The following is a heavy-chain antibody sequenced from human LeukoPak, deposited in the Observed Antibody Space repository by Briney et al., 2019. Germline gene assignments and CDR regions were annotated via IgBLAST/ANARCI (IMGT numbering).Heavy chain of an antibody. V-gene: IGHV4-31*03. CDR2: IHYTGST. CDR3: AREGLGTAMEY. Sequence: TLSLTCTVSGGSISSYYWSWIRQHPGKGPEWIGYIHYTGSTYYNPSLESRVTMSVYRSENQFSLNLSAVSAADTAVYYCAREGLGTAMEYWGQGKLVFVSS. D-gene: IGHD2-21*02. J-gene: IGHJ4*02. CDR1: GGSISSYY.